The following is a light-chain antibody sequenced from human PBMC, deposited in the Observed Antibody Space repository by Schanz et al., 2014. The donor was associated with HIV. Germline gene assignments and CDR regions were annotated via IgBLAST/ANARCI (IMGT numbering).Light chain of an antibody. CDR1: SSDVGADNS. CDR3: NSYSHSNTDV. V-gene: IGLV2-14*03. J-gene: IGLJ1*01. Sequence: QSVLTQPASVSGSPGQSITISCTGTSSDVGADNSVSWYQQHPGRAPRLLVYDVTYRPSGVSNRFSGSKSGNTASLTISGLQPEDEADYYCNSYSHSNTDVFGSGTQLTVL. CDR2: DVT.